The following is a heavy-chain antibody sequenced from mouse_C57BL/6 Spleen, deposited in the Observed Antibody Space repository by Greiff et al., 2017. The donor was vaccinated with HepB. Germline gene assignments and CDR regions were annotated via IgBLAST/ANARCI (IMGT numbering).Heavy chain of an antibody. V-gene: IGHV7-3*01. CDR1: GFTFTDYY. Sequence: EVKLVESGGGLVQPGGSLSLSCAASGFTFTDYYMSWVRQPPGKALEWLGFIRNKANGYTTEYSASVKGRFTISRDNSQSILYLQMNALRAEDSATYYCARSHYYDYDGYWYFDVWGTGTTVTVSS. CDR3: ARSHYYDYDGYWYFDV. D-gene: IGHD2-4*01. CDR2: IRNKANGYTT. J-gene: IGHJ1*03.